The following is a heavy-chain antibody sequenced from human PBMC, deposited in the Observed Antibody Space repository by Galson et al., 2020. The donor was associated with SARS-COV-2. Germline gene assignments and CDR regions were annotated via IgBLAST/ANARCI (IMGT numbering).Heavy chain of an antibody. J-gene: IGHJ4*02. CDR3: TKFSYDSSGYKGFDY. Sequence: AASGFTFSNAWMSWVRQAPGKGLEWVGRIKSKTDGGTTDHAAPVKGRFTISRDDSKNTLYLQMNSLKTEDTGVYYCTKFSYDSSGYKGFDYWGQGTLVTVSS. CDR2: IKSKTDGGTT. CDR1: GFTFSNAW. D-gene: IGHD3-22*01. V-gene: IGHV3-15*01.